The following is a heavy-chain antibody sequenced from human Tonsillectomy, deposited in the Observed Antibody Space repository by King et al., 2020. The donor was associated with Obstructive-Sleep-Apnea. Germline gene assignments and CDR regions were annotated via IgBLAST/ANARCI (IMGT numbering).Heavy chain of an antibody. CDR2: ISYDGSKK. Sequence: VQLVESGGGVVQPGRSLRLSCAASGFTFSSYAMHWVRQAPGKGLEWVAVISYDGSKKYYADSVKGRFTISRDNSKNTLYLQMNSLRAEDTAVYYCAREGSGWYYFDYWGQGTLVTVSS. D-gene: IGHD6-19*01. CDR1: GFTFSSYA. V-gene: IGHV3-30-3*01. J-gene: IGHJ4*02. CDR3: AREGSGWYYFDY.